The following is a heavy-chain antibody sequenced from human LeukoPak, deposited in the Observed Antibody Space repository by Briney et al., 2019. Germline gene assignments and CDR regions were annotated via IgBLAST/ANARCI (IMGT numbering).Heavy chain of an antibody. Sequence: GGSLRLSCAASGVTLSPYGMHWVRQAPGKGLEWVAVISYEGGTQHYADSVKGRFIISRDNPRNTLYLQMNILRTEDTAVYYCAKEGTPQVSSWYDLWGQGTQVIVSS. D-gene: IGHD6-6*01. J-gene: IGHJ5*02. CDR3: AKEGTPQVSSWYDL. CDR1: GVTLSPYG. CDR2: ISYEGGTQ. V-gene: IGHV3-30*18.